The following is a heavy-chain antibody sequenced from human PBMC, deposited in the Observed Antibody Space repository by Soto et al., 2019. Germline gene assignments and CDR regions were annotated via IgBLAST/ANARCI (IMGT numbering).Heavy chain of an antibody. J-gene: IGHJ4*02. V-gene: IGHV3-15*07. CDR3: TPLALKYVSGWYDFSG. D-gene: IGHD6-19*01. CDR2: IKSKIDGETT. CDR1: GFTFSNVW. Sequence: EAQLVESGGGLVKPGGSLRLSCAASGFTFSNVWMHWVRQAPGKGLEWVGRIKSKIDGETTDYAAPVKGRFSISRDDSKNTLYLQMNSLKTDDTAVYYCTPLALKYVSGWYDFSGWGQGTLVTVFS.